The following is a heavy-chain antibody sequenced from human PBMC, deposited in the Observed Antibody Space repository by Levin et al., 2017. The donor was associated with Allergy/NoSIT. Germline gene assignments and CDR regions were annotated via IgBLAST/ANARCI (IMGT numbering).Heavy chain of an antibody. CDR3: ASRSSGYEHIAY. V-gene: IGHV4-39*01. D-gene: IGHD5-12*01. CDR2: IFYSGST. CDR1: GASITSRYYY. Sequence: SETLSLTCTVSGASITSRYYYWGWIRQPPGKALEWMGSIFYSGSTYYNLSLKSRVTIPVDTSNNQFSLKLTSVTAADTAVYYCASRSSGYEHIAYWGQGALVTVSS. J-gene: IGHJ4*02.